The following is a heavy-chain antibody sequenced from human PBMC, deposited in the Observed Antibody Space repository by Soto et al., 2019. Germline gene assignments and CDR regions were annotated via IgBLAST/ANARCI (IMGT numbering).Heavy chain of an antibody. CDR3: VREGRDKESLP. J-gene: IGHJ5*02. CDR2: IYYSGST. CDR1: GGSISSGDYY. Sequence: SLTCTFSGGSISSGDYYWSWFRQPPGKGLEWIGYIYYSGSTFYNPSLKNRVTISLDTSKIQFSLKLSSVTAADTAGVCCVREGRDKESLPWGHATLVSVS. V-gene: IGHV4-30-4*01.